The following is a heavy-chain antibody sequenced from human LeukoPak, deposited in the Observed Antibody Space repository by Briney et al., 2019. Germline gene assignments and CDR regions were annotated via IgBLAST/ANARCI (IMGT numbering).Heavy chain of an antibody. Sequence: EASVKVSCKASGGTFSSYAISWVRQAPGQGLGWMGGIIPIFGTANYAQKFQGRVTITADESTSTAYMELSSLRSEDTAVYYCASGVVRGVIPQWGQGTLVTVSS. D-gene: IGHD3-10*01. CDR2: IIPIFGTA. J-gene: IGHJ4*02. CDR1: GGTFSSYA. CDR3: ASGVVRGVIPQ. V-gene: IGHV1-69*13.